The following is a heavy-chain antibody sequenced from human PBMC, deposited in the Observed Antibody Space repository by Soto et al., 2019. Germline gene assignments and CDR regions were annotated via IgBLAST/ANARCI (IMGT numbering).Heavy chain of an antibody. V-gene: IGHV3-53*02. CDR3: ARDRPGDEGDGFDI. CDR2: LYSGGST. CDR1: GLTVSSNY. J-gene: IGHJ3*02. D-gene: IGHD3-10*01. Sequence: EVQLVETGGGLIQPGGSLRLSCAASGLTVSSNYMNWVRQAPGKGLEWVSVLYSGGSTHYAGSVKRRFIISRDNSKNTVYLQMNSLRVEYTAIYYCARDRPGDEGDGFDIWGHGTMVTLSS.